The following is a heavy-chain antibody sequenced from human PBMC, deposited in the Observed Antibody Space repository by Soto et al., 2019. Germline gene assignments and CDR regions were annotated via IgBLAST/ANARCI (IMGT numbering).Heavy chain of an antibody. CDR1: GFTMSTYS. CDR2: ISVTPGIT. CDR3: SKWSGYGDL. Sequence: RGSLRLSCAASGFTMSTYSVTWVRQAPGKGLEWVSGISVTPGITFYADSVKGRFTISRDSSNNAVYLQMNSLRAEDTAMYFCSKWSGYGDLWGQGTLVTVSS. D-gene: IGHD5-12*01. V-gene: IGHV3-23*01. J-gene: IGHJ4*02.